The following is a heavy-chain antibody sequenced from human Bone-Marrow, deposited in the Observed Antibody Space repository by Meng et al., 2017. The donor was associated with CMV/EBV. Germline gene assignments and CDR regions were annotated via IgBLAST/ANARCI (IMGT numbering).Heavy chain of an antibody. CDR2: IRYDGSNK. CDR3: AKGPLVVPGV. CDR1: GFTFSSYG. Sequence: GESLKISCAASGFTFSSYGMHWVRQAPGKGLEWVAFIRYDGSNKYYADSVKGRFTISRDNSKNTLYLQMNSLRAEDTAVYYCAKGPLVVPGVWGKGTTVTVSS. V-gene: IGHV3-30*02. J-gene: IGHJ6*04. D-gene: IGHD2-2*01.